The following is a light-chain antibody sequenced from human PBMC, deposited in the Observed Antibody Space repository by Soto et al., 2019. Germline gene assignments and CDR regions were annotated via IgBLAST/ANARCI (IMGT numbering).Light chain of an antibody. CDR3: QQFSSYPLT. Sequence: EFVLTQSPRTRALSRGDRATRSCRASQTVRNNYLAWYQQKPGQAPRLLIYDASSRATGIPDRFSGGGSGTDFTLTISRLEPEDSAVYYCQQFSSYPLTFGGGTKVDIK. CDR2: DAS. CDR1: QTVRNNY. J-gene: IGKJ4*01. V-gene: IGKV3-20*01.